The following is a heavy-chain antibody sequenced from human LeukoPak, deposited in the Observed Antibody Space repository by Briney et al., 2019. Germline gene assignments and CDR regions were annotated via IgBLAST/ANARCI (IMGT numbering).Heavy chain of an antibody. J-gene: IGHJ6*02. CDR3: ARGLRSHGMDV. Sequence: PGGSLRLSCAASGFTFSSYSMNWVRQAPGKGLEWVLSISSSSSYIYHADSVKGRFTISRDNAKNSLYLQMNSLRAEDTAVYYCARGLRSHGMDVWGQGTTVTVSS. V-gene: IGHV3-21*01. CDR2: ISSSSSYI. CDR1: GFTFSSYS.